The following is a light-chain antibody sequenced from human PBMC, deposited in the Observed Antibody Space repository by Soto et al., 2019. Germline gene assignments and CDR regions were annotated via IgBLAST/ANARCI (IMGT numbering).Light chain of an antibody. CDR3: CSYAGGSTFPYV. CDR2: GVD. CDR1: RSDVGSYNL. J-gene: IGLJ1*01. V-gene: IGLV2-23*02. Sequence: QSALTQPASVSGSPGQSITISCTGTRSDVGSYNLVSWYQQHPGKAPKLMIDGVDKRPSGLSNRFSGSKSGNTASLTLSGLQAEDGADYYCCSYAGGSTFPYVFAAGTNVTVL.